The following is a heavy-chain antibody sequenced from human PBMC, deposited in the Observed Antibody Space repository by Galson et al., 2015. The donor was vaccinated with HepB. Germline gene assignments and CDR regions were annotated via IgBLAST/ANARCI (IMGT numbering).Heavy chain of an antibody. V-gene: IGHV3-30*18. CDR2: ISYDGSNK. Sequence: SLRLSCAASGFTFSSYGMHWVRQAPGKGLEWVAVISYDGSNKYYADSVKGRFTISRDNSKNTLYLQMNTLRVEDTAVYYCAKDCRYNWNDATYYYGMDVWGQGTTVTASS. D-gene: IGHD1-1*01. J-gene: IGHJ6*02. CDR1: GFTFSSYG. CDR3: AKDCRYNWNDATYYYGMDV.